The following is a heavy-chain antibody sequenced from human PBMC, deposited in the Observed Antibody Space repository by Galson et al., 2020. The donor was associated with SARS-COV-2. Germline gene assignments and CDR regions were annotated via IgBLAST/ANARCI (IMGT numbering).Heavy chain of an antibody. CDR2: ISWNSGSI. J-gene: IGHJ1*01. CDR3: AKADGGYLPEYFQH. D-gene: IGHD3-22*01. V-gene: IGHV3-9*01. Sequence: SLKISCAASGFTFDDYAMHWVRQAPGKGLEWVSGISWNSGSIGYADSVKGRFTISRDNAKNSLYLQMNSLRAEDTALYYCAKADGGYLPEYFQHWGQGTLVTVSS. CDR1: GFTFDDYA.